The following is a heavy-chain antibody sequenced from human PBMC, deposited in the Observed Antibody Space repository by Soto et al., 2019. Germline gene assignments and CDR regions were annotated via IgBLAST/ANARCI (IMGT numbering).Heavy chain of an antibody. J-gene: IGHJ6*02. V-gene: IGHV1-69*06. CDR2: IIPIFGTA. D-gene: IGHD3-3*01. CDR3: ARLHVTIFGVVTSYYYYGMDV. Sequence: GASVKVSCKASGGTFSSYAISWVRQAPGQGLEWMGGIIPIFGTANYAQKFQGRVTITADKSTSTAYMELNSLRSEDTAVYYCARLHVTIFGVVTSYYYYGMDVWGQGTTVTVSS. CDR1: GGTFSSYA.